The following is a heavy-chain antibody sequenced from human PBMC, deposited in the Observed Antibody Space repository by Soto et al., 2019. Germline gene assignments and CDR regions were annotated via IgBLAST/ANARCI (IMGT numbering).Heavy chain of an antibody. V-gene: IGHV4-31*03. CDR1: GGSISSGGYY. Sequence: QVQLQESGPGLVKPSETLSLTCTLSGGSISSGGYYWTWIRQHPGKGLEWIGYISYSGTTSYNPSLKSRLTISIDTQNQFSLKLSSVTAADTATSYCARQFCGGDCLPPLNLGQGTLVTVSS. J-gene: IGHJ4*02. D-gene: IGHD2-21*02. CDR3: ARQFCGGDCLPPLN. CDR2: ISYSGTT.